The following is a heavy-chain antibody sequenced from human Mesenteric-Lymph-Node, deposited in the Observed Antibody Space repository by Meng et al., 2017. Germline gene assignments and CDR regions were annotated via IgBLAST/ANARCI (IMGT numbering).Heavy chain of an antibody. V-gene: IGHV4-61*10. J-gene: IGHJ4*02. Sequence: SETLSLTCAVSGYSISSGYYWGWIRQPAGKGLEWIGYIYYSGSTNYNPSLKSRVTISVDTSKNQFSLKLSSVTAADTAVYYCARARPATAFDYWGQGTLVTVSS. CDR1: GYSISSGYY. D-gene: IGHD2-15*01. CDR2: IYYSGST. CDR3: ARARPATAFDY.